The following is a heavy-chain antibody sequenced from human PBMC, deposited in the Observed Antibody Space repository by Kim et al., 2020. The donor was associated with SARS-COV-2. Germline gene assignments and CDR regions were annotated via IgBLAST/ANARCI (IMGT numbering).Heavy chain of an antibody. D-gene: IGHD6-25*01. V-gene: IGHV1-8*01. Sequence: ASVKVSCKASGYTFTSYDINWVRRATGQGLEWMGWMNPNSGNTGYAQKFQGRVTMTRNTSISTAYMELSSLRSEDTAVYYCARAKQRWKNFDYWGQGTLVTVSS. CDR2: MNPNSGNT. J-gene: IGHJ4*02. CDR3: ARAKQRWKNFDY. CDR1: GYTFTSYD.